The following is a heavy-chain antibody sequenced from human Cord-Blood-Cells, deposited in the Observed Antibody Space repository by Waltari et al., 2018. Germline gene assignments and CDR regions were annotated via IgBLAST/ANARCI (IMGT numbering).Heavy chain of an antibody. Sequence: QVQLQQWGAGLLKPSETLSLTCAVYGGSFSGYYWSWIRQPPGKGLEWIGEINHSGSTNYHPSLKSRVPISVDTSKNQFSLKLSSVTAADTAVYYCARDWGGSYWYFDLWGRGTLVTVSS. CDR2: INHSGST. J-gene: IGHJ2*01. D-gene: IGHD7-27*01. CDR1: GGSFSGYY. CDR3: ARDWGGSYWYFDL. V-gene: IGHV4-34*01.